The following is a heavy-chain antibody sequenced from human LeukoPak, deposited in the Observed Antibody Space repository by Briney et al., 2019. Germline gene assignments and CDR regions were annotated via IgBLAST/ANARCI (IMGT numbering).Heavy chain of an antibody. CDR3: ARDHVLRYFDWLLPRGAFDI. V-gene: IGHV4-59*02. CDR2: ISCSGNT. D-gene: IGHD3-9*01. J-gene: IGHJ3*02. Sequence: PSETLSLTCTVSSGSVNSYCWNWIRQPPGKGLEWIGYISCSGNTNYNPSLKSRVTISVDTSKNQFSLKLSSVTAADTAVYYCARDHVLRYFDWLLPRGAFDIWGQGKMVTVSS. CDR1: SGSVNSYC.